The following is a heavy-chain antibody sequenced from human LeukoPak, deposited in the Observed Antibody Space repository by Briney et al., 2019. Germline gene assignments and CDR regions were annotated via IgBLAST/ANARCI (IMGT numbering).Heavy chain of an antibody. J-gene: IGHJ4*02. CDR2: ISAYNGNT. Sequence: ASVKVSCKASGYTFTSYGISWVRQAPGQGLEWMGWISAYNGNTNYAQKLQDRVTMTTDTSTSTAHMELRSLRSDDTAVYYCAREYRDYYDSSGNYLDYWGQGTLVTVSS. D-gene: IGHD3-22*01. V-gene: IGHV1-18*01. CDR1: GYTFTSYG. CDR3: AREYRDYYDSSGNYLDY.